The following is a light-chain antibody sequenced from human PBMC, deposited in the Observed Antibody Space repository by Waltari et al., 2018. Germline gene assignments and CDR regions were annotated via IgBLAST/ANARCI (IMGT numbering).Light chain of an antibody. Sequence: DIQLTQSPSFLSASVGDRVTITCRASQGISSYLPWSQQKPGKAPKLLIYPASTLQSGVPSRFSGSGSGTEFTLTISSLQPEDFATYYCQQLNSYPYTFGQGTKLEIK. CDR2: PAS. V-gene: IGKV1-9*01. CDR1: QGISSY. J-gene: IGKJ2*01. CDR3: QQLNSYPYT.